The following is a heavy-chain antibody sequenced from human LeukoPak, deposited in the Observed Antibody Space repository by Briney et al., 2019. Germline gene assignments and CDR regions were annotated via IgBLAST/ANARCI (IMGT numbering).Heavy chain of an antibody. D-gene: IGHD3-9*01. CDR2: IYYSGST. CDR1: GGSISSYY. V-gene: IGHV4-59*01. J-gene: IGHJ5*02. Sequence: SETLSLTCTVSGGSISSYYWSWIRQPPGKGLEWIGYIYYSGSTNYNPSLKSRVTISVDTSKNQFSLKLSSVTAADTAVYYCARGDYDILTGGNWFDPWGQGTLVTVSS. CDR3: ARGDYDILTGGNWFDP.